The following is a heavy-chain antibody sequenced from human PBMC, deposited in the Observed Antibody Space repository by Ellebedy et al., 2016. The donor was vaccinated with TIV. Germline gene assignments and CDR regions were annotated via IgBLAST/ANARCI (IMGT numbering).Heavy chain of an antibody. CDR1: GFSVSTNY. J-gene: IGHJ6*02. D-gene: IGHD3-9*01. V-gene: IGHV3-11*01. Sequence: GESLKISCVASGFSVSTNYMSWVRQTPGKGLEWLSYITNTGSTTYYADSVKGRFTVARDNAKNSLYLQMNSLRAEDTAVYYCGRAREPGYFAYYYYGMDVWGQGTTVTVSS. CDR3: GRAREPGYFAYYYYGMDV. CDR2: ITNTGSTT.